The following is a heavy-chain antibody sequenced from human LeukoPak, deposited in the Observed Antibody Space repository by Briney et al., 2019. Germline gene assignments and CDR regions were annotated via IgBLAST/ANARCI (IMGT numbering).Heavy chain of an antibody. Sequence: GGSLRLSCAASGFTFSSYWMNWVRQAPGKGLVWVSRIASDGRSTTYADSVKGRFSISRDSAKNTLYLQMNSLRVEDTAVYYCARGRPHGNDYWGQGTLVTVSS. V-gene: IGHV3-74*01. D-gene: IGHD4-23*01. J-gene: IGHJ4*02. CDR2: IASDGRST. CDR3: ARGRPHGNDY. CDR1: GFTFSSYW.